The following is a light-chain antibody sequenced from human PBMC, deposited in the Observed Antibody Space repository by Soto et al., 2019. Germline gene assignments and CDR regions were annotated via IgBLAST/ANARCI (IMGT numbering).Light chain of an antibody. V-gene: IGLV2-8*01. CDR1: ISDVGAYNY. Sequence: QSVLTHPASASGSPGLSVTLSCTGTISDVGAYNYVSWYQRHPGKAPKLIVXEXXXXXXGXPDRFSGSKSGNTASLTVSGLQAEDEADYYCTSHAGTINFPYIFGTGTKVTVL. CDR3: TSHAGTINFPYI. CDR2: EXX. J-gene: IGLJ1*01.